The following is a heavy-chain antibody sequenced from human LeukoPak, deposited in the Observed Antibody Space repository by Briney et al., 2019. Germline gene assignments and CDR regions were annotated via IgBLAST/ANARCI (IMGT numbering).Heavy chain of an antibody. J-gene: IGHJ4*02. CDR2: INHSGST. D-gene: IGHD1-14*01. Sequence: MPSETLSLTCGVYGGSFSGYHWTWIRLRPGKGLEWIGEINHSGSTNYNPSLKSRVTISVDTSKNQFSLKLSSVTAADTAVYYCATSEDARNYLVVWGQGTLVTVSS. CDR1: GGSFSGYH. V-gene: IGHV4-34*01. CDR3: ATSEDARNYLVV.